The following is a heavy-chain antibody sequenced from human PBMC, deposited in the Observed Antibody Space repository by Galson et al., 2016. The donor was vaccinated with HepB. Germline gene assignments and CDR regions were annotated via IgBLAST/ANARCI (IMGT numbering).Heavy chain of an antibody. J-gene: IGHJ3*02. D-gene: IGHD3-9*01. CDR1: GFTFSSYG. V-gene: IGHV3-30*18. Sequence: SLRLSCAASGFTFSSYGIHWVRQAPGKGLEWVAVISYDGNNKYYADSVKGRFTISRDNSKNTLYLRMSSLRAEDTAVYYCAKKAHILTGPDAFDIWGQGTMVTVSS. CDR2: ISYDGNNK. CDR3: AKKAHILTGPDAFDI.